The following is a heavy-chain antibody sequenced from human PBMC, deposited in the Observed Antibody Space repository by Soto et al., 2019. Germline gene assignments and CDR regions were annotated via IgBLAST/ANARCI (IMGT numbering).Heavy chain of an antibody. V-gene: IGHV3-53*01. D-gene: IGHD4-4*01. CDR1: GFTVSSNY. CDR3: ARDRVGSNLYYYYYYGMDV. J-gene: IGHJ6*02. Sequence: EVQLVESGGGLIQPGGSLRLSCAASGFTVSSNYMSWVRQAPGKGLEWVSVIYSGGSTYYADSVKGRFTISRDNSKNTLYLQMNSLRAEDTAVYYCARDRVGSNLYYYYYYGMDVWGQGTTVTVSS. CDR2: IYSGGST.